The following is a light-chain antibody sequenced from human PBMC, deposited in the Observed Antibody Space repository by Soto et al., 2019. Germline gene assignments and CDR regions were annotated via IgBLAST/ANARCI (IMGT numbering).Light chain of an antibody. CDR3: PSYDSSLNAL. CDR2: GNS. J-gene: IGLJ3*02. V-gene: IGLV1-40*01. CDR1: SSNIGAGYD. Sequence: QSVLTQPPSVSGAPGQRVTISCTGSSSNIGAGYDVPWYQQLPGKAPKLLIYGNSNRPSGVPDRFSGSKSGTSASLAITGLQAEDEADYYCPSYDSSLNALFGGGTKLTVL.